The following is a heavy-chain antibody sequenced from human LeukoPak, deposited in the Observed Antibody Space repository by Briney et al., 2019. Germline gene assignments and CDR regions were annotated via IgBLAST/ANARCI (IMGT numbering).Heavy chain of an antibody. CDR1: GFTFSSYA. CDR2: ISGSGGST. J-gene: IGHJ6*03. V-gene: IGHV3-23*01. D-gene: IGHD2-2*01. CDR3: AKDLNPDYDIVVDGDYMDV. Sequence: GGSLRLSCAASGFTFSSYAMSWVRQAPGKGLEWVSAISGSGGSTYYADSVKGRFTISRDNAKNSLYLQMNSLRAEDTAVYYCAKDLNPDYDIVVDGDYMDVWGKGTTVTVSS.